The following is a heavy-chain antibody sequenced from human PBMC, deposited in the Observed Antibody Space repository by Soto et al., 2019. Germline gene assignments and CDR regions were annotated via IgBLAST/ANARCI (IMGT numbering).Heavy chain of an antibody. V-gene: IGHV1-69*08. Sequence: QVQLVQSGAEVKKPGSSVKVSCKASGGTFSPYTINWVRQAPGQGLEWMGRIIPFHGVANYAQKFQARVTSTADKSTSTAYRELSGLRFEDTAMYYCTRDWEITVSTWSFGGFWGRGTLVTVSS. CDR3: TRDWEITVSTWSFGGF. J-gene: IGHJ4*02. CDR2: IIPFHGVA. CDR1: GGTFSPYT. D-gene: IGHD3-10*01.